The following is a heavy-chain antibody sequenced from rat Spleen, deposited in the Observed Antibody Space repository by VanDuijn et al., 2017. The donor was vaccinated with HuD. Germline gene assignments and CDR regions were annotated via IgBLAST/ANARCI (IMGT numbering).Heavy chain of an antibody. D-gene: IGHD3-3*01. V-gene: IGHV2-19*01. CDR1: GFSLTGYS. Sequence: QVQLKESGPGLVQPSQTLSLTCTVSGFSLTGYSVHWVRQPPGKGLEWMGRVQTGGITDYSSPLKSRLSIGRDSAKSQVLLKMSSLKTEDTATYYCARVPIDSAPFDYWGQGVMVTVAS. CDR2: VQTGGIT. J-gene: IGHJ2*01. CDR3: ARVPIDSAPFDY.